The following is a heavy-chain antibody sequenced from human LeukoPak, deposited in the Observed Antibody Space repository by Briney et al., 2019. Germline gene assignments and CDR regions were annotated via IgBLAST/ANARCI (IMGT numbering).Heavy chain of an antibody. CDR1: GFTFSSYG. CDR3: AKGSEYSSSVFDY. D-gene: IGHD6-6*01. Sequence: GGSLRLSCAASGFTFSSYGMHWVRQAPGKGLEWVAFIWYDGSNKYYADSVKGRFTISRDNSKNTLYLQMNSLRAEDTAVYYCAKGSEYSSSVFDYWGQGTLVTVSS. J-gene: IGHJ4*02. V-gene: IGHV3-30*02. CDR2: IWYDGSNK.